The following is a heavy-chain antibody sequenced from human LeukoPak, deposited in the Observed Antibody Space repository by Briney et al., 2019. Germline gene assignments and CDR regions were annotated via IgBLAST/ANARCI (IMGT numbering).Heavy chain of an antibody. CDR1: GGSLSSYY. CDR2: IYPTGST. J-gene: IGHJ4*02. V-gene: IGHV4-4*07. Sequence: SETLSLTCTVSGGSLSSYYWSWIRQPAGKGLEWIGRIYPTGSTKYNPSLKSRVTMSLDTSKNQCSLKLGSLTAADRAVYYCARGAGASGYDYYFDYWGQGTLVTVSS. D-gene: IGHD5-12*01. CDR3: ARGAGASGYDYYFDY.